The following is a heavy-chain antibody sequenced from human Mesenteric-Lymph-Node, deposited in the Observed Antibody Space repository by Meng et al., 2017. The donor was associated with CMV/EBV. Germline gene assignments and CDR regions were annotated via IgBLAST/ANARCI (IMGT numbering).Heavy chain of an antibody. V-gene: IGHV1-18*01. Sequence: SCYTFTNYGISWVRQAPGQGLEWMGWISVYNGNTKYAQKLQGRVTMTTDTSTSTAYMELRRLRSDDTAVYYCARRRGLVRDTDLQHWGQGTLVTVSS. CDR2: ISVYNGNT. J-gene: IGHJ1*01. CDR1: CYTFTNYG. CDR3: ARRRGLVRDTDLQH. D-gene: IGHD3-10*01.